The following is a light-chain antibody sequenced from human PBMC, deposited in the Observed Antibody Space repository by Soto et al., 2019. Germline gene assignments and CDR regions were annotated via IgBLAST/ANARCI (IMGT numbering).Light chain of an antibody. CDR3: QQYNSYPLT. CDR2: KAS. V-gene: IGKV1-5*03. Sequence: DIQMTQSPSTLSASVGDRVTITCRASQSISSWLAWYQQKPGKAPKLLIYKASSLESGVPSRFSGSGSGTEFTLTISRLQPDDFPTYYCQQYNSYPLTFGGGTKVEIK. J-gene: IGKJ4*01. CDR1: QSISSW.